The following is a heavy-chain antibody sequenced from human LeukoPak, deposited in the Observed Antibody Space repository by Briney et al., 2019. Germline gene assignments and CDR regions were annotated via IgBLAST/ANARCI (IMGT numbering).Heavy chain of an antibody. V-gene: IGHV4-34*01. J-gene: IGHJ6*02. Sequence: SETLSLTCAVYGGSFSDYYWSWIRQPPGKGLEWSGEINHSGSTNYNPSLKSRVTISVDTSKNQFSLKLSSVTAADTAVYYCARGRHPTVTYYYYGMDVWGQGTTVTVSS. CDR3: ARGRHPTVTYYYYGMDV. CDR2: INHSGST. D-gene: IGHD4-17*01. CDR1: GGSFSDYY.